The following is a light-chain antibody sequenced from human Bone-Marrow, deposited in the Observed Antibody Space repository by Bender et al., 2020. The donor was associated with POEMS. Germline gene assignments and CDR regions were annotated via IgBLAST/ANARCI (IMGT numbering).Light chain of an antibody. J-gene: IGLJ2*01. Sequence: QSALTQPASVSGSPGQSITVSCAGSSSDVGSYVSWYQQHPGKAPKLVIFDVSYRASGVSNRFSGSKSGNAASLTISGLQTEDEADYYCGSYAGTKNLLFGGGTTLTVL. CDR3: GSYAGTKNLL. V-gene: IGLV2-14*01. CDR2: DVS. CDR1: SSDVGSY.